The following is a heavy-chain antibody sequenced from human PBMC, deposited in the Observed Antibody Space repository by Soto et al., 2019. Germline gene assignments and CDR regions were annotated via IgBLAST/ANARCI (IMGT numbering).Heavy chain of an antibody. V-gene: IGHV4-39*01. Sequence: LSQTLSLTCTVSGGSISSSSYYWGWIRQPPGKGLEWIGSIYYSGSTYYNPSLKSRVTISVDTSKNQFSLKLSSVTAADTAVYYCARHLITIFGVVIIGGNWFDPWGQGTLVTVSS. D-gene: IGHD3-3*01. CDR2: IYYSGST. J-gene: IGHJ5*02. CDR3: ARHLITIFGVVIIGGNWFDP. CDR1: GGSISSSSYY.